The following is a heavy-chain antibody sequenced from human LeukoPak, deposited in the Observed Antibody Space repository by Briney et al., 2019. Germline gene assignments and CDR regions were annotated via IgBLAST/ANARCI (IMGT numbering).Heavy chain of an antibody. CDR3: ARAWTYYCGSGSGY. CDR2: ISSSSSTI. CDR1: GFTFSSYS. J-gene: IGHJ4*02. V-gene: IGHV3-48*01. D-gene: IGHD3-10*01. Sequence: PGGSLRLSCAASGFTFSSYSMNWVRQAPGKGLEWVSYISSSSSTIYYADSVKGRFTISRDNAKNSLYLQMNSLRAEDTAVYYCARAWTYYCGSGSGYWGQGALVTVSS.